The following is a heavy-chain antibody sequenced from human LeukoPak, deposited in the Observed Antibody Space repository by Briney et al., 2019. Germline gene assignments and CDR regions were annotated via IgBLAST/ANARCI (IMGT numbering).Heavy chain of an antibody. CDR1: GGTFSSYA. Sequence: ASVKVSCKASGGTFSSYAISWVRQAPGQGLEWMGGIIPIFGTANYAQKFQGRVTITADESTSTAYMELSSLRSEDTAVYYCARWFGELSTGNWFDPWGQGTLVTVSS. D-gene: IGHD3-10*01. V-gene: IGHV1-69*13. CDR2: IIPIFGTA. J-gene: IGHJ5*02. CDR3: ARWFGELSTGNWFDP.